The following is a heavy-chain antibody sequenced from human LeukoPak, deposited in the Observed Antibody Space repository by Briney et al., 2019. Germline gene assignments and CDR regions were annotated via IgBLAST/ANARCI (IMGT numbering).Heavy chain of an antibody. CDR1: GLTVSSNY. V-gene: IGHV3-53*01. CDR2: IYSGGST. D-gene: IGHD5-12*01. J-gene: IGHJ6*03. CDR3: ARDHMVATRGNYYYYYYMDV. Sequence: GRSLRLPCAASGLTVSSNYMSGARGPPGKGWVGGTVIYSGGSTYYAASVKGRFTISRDNSKNKLYLQMNSLRAEDTAVYYCARDHMVATRGNYYYYYYMDVWGKGTTVTVSS.